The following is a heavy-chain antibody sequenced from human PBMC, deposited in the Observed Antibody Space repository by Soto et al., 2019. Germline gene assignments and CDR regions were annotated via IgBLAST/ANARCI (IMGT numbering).Heavy chain of an antibody. CDR2: ISSSSSTI. J-gene: IGHJ5*02. CDR3: AREGGLLNGFEP. Sequence: VQLVESGGGLVQPGGSLSLSCAASGFTYSSNSINWVRQAPGKGLEWVSYISSSSSTIYYADSVKGRFTSSIDNPKNSLYLQMNSLRDEDTAVYYCAREGGLLNGFEPWGQGSLVTVSS. CDR1: GFTYSSNS. V-gene: IGHV3-48*02.